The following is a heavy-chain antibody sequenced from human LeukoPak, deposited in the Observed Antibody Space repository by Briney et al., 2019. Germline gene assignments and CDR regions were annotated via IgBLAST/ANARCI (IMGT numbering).Heavy chain of an antibody. J-gene: IGHJ4*02. CDR2: IYYSGST. CDR3: VRDAYTSGWYQYFDY. D-gene: IGHD6-19*01. CDR1: GGSISSSSYY. V-gene: IGHV4-39*07. Sequence: SETLSLTCTVSGGSISSSSYYWGWIRQPPGKGLEWIGSIYYSGSTYYNPSLKSRVTISVDTSKNQFSLKLSSVTAADTAVYYCVRDAYTSGWYQYFDYWGQGNLVTVSS.